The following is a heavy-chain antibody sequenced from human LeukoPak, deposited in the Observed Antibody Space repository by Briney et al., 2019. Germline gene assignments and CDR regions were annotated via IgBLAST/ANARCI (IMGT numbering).Heavy chain of an antibody. V-gene: IGHV4-39*01. D-gene: IGHD1-26*01. CDR3: AKSGGYGLIDY. Sequence: SETLSLTCTVSGASVSGSAYYWGWIRQPPGKGLEWIGNIYYSGSTYYNESLESRVTISIDTSKNQFSLKLNSVTAADTATYYCAKSGGYGLIDYWGQGTLVTVSS. CDR1: GASVSGSAYY. J-gene: IGHJ4*02. CDR2: IYYSGST.